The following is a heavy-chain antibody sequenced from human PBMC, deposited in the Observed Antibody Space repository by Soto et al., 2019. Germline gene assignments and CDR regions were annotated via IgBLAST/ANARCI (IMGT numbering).Heavy chain of an antibody. CDR2: MTSDMRTI. D-gene: IGHD1-26*01. V-gene: IGHV3-48*02. Sequence: EVQLVESGGGLVQPGVSLRLSCAASGFTFSVYSMNWIRQAPGKGLQWVSYMTSDMRTIHYADSVKGRFTLSRDNAKNLVYLQMPSLRDEDTAVYYCARLVEGHFDYWGQGALVTFSS. CDR1: GFTFSVYS. CDR3: ARLVEGHFDY. J-gene: IGHJ4*02.